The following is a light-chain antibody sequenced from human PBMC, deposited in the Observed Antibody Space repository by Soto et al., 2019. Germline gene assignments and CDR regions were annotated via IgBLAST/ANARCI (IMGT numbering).Light chain of an antibody. V-gene: IGKV3-15*01. CDR2: DAS. CDR1: QSVNSN. CDR3: QQYNNWTLT. Sequence: EIVMTQSPATLSVSPRERATLSCRASQSVNSNLAWYQQKPGQTPRLLIYDASSRATGIPARFSGTGSGTDFNLTISSLQSEDFAVYYCQQYNNWTLTFGGGTNVEIK. J-gene: IGKJ4*01.